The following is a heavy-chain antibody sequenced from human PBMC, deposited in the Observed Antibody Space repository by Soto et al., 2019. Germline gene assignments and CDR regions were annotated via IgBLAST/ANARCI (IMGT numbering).Heavy chain of an antibody. CDR3: AGFYVAAGAAPLEY. CDR2: IWHDGSNK. D-gene: IGHD1-26*01. V-gene: IGHV3-33*01. Sequence: GSLRLCCAACGDIFRNLGVDWVRQATGKGVEWVGIIWHDGSNKYYADSVEGRFTISRDNSKNTVYRQMNSLRGEDTGIYYCAGFYVAAGAAPLEYWGQGTLVTVSS. CDR1: GDIFRNLG. J-gene: IGHJ4*02.